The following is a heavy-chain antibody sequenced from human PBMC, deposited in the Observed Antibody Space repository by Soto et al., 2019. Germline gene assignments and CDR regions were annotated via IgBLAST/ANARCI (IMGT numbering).Heavy chain of an antibody. D-gene: IGHD1-1*01. CDR3: ARAPDNNTNYYYALDV. J-gene: IGHJ6*02. Sequence: SETLSLTCSVSRGSVSSATYYWNWMGQPPGKPLEWIGYIYYSGSTNYNPSLKSRVTISLDTSNDRFSLRLSSETAADTAVYYCARAPDNNTNYYYALDVWGPGTTVTVSS. V-gene: IGHV4-61*01. CDR1: RGSVSSATYY. CDR2: IYYSGST.